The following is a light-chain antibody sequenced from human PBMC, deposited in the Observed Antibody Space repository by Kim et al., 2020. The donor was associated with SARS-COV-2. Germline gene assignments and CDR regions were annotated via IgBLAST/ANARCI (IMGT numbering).Light chain of an antibody. CDR3: CSYAGSSSYV. CDR2: EVS. Sequence: GPSITISCTGTSSDVGSYNLVPWYQQHPGKAPKLMIYEVSKRPSGVSNRFSGSKSGNTASLTISGLQAEDEADYYCCSYAGSSSYVFGTGTKVTVL. V-gene: IGLV2-23*02. CDR1: SSDVGSYNL. J-gene: IGLJ1*01.